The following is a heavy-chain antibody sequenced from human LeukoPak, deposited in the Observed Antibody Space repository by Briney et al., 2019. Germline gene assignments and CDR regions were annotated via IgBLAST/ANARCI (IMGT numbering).Heavy chain of an antibody. V-gene: IGHV4-34*01. J-gene: IGHJ3*02. CDR3: AREGSYGGYDSTDAFDI. Sequence: SETLSLTCTVSGGSISSYYWSWIRQPPGKGLEWIGEINHSGSTNYNPSLKSRVTISVDTSKNQFSLKLSSVTAADTAVYYCAREGSYGGYDSTDAFDIWGQGTMVTVSS. CDR1: GGSISSYY. D-gene: IGHD5-12*01. CDR2: INHSGST.